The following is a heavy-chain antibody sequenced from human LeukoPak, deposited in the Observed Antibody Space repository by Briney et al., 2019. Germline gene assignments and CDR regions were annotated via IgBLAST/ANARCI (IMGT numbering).Heavy chain of an antibody. D-gene: IGHD2-2*02. Sequence: ASVKVSCKASGYTFTGYYMHWVRQAPGQGLEWMGWINPNSGGTNYAQKFQGRVTMTRDTSISTAYMELSRLRSDDTAVYYCARVEDAIKNWFDPWGQGTLVTVSS. J-gene: IGHJ5*02. CDR1: GYTFTGYY. CDR3: ARVEDAIKNWFDP. CDR2: INPNSGGT. V-gene: IGHV1-2*02.